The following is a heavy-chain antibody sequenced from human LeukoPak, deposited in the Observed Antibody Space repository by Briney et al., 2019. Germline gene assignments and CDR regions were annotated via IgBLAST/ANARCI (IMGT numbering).Heavy chain of an antibody. D-gene: IGHD6-19*01. CDR2: ISYDGSKK. CDR1: GFTFSSYA. Sequence: GGSLRLSCAASGFTFSSYAMHWVRQAPGTGLEWVAVISYDGSKKYYADSVKGRLTISRDNSTNTLYPQMNSLIAADTAVVYCSSWAVAKPEPKYYNMDVWGKGTTVTVSS. V-gene: IGHV3-30*04. CDR3: SSWAVAKPEPKYYNMDV. J-gene: IGHJ6*03.